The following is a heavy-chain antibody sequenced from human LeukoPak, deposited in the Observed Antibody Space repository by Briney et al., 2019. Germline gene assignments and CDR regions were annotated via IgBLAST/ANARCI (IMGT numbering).Heavy chain of an antibody. J-gene: IGHJ4*02. CDR1: GFTFSSYE. CDR3: ARSGILYFDY. D-gene: IGHD6-13*01. CDR2: ISSSGSTI. V-gene: IGHV3-48*03. Sequence: PGGSLRLSCAASGFTFSSYEMNWVLQAPGKGLEWVSYISSSGSTIYYADSVKGRFTISRDNAKNSLYLQMNSLRAEDTAVYYCARSGILYFDYWGQGTLVTVSS.